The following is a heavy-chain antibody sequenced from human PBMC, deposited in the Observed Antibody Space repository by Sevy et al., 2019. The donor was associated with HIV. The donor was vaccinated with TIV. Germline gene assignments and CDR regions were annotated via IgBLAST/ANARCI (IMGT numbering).Heavy chain of an antibody. CDR1: GFTFSSYW. Sequence: GGSLRLSCAASGFTFSSYWMHWVRQAPGKGLVWVSRINSDGSSTSYADSVKGRFTISRDNAKNTLYLQMNSLRAEDTAVYYCARRPHSSGYYLDYWGQGTLVTVSS. CDR2: INSDGSST. CDR3: ARRPHSSGYYLDY. D-gene: IGHD3-22*01. J-gene: IGHJ4*02. V-gene: IGHV3-74*01.